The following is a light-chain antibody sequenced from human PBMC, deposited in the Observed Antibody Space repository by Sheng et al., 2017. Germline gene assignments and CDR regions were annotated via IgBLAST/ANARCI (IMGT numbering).Light chain of an antibody. CDR2: EVT. Sequence: QSALTQPPSASGSPGQSVTISCIGTSSDVGGYDYVSWYQQYPGEAPKLMIYEVTKRPSGVPDRFSGSKSGNTASLTVSGLQAEDEADYYCSSYAGSSNWVFGGGTKLTVL. CDR1: SSDVGGYDY. V-gene: IGLV2-8*01. CDR3: SSYAGSSNWV. J-gene: IGLJ3*02.